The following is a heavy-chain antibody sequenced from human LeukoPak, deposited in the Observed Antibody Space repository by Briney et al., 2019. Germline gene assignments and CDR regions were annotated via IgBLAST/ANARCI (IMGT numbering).Heavy chain of an antibody. CDR2: ISGSGGST. V-gene: IGHV3-23*01. J-gene: IGHJ5*02. CDR3: ANGPATVYNWFDP. D-gene: IGHD2-2*01. Sequence: GGSLRLSCAASGFTFSNYWMSWVRQAPGKGLEWVSAISGSGGSTYYADSVKGRFTISRDNSKNTLYLQMNSLRAEDTAVYYCANGPATVYNWFDPWGQGTLVTVSS. CDR1: GFTFSNYW.